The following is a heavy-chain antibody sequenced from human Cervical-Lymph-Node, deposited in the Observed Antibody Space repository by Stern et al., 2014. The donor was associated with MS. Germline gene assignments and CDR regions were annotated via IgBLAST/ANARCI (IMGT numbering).Heavy chain of an antibody. CDR2: AWDGGSTA. D-gene: IGHD5-24*01. J-gene: IGHJ4*02. CDR3: ARGHIPYAYNYLFDY. CDR1: GFTFSSYG. Sequence: VHLVESGGGVVQPGTSLRLSCAASGFTFSSYGMHWVRQAPGPGLEWVALAWDGGSTAYYTNSVKGRFTISRDNSKNTLSLQMNSLTAEDTAVYYCARGHIPYAYNYLFDYWGQGTLVTVSS. V-gene: IGHV3-33*01.